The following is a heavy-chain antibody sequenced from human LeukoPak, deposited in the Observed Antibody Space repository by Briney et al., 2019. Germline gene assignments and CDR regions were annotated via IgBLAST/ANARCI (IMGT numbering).Heavy chain of an antibody. Sequence: GASVNVSCKASGYRFTSYYMHWVRQAPGQGLEWMGIINPSGGSTIYAQKFQDRVSMTRDTSTNTVYMELSSLSSEDTAVYYCARGGEYQLLDDFWGQGTLVTVSS. CDR2: INPSGGST. J-gene: IGHJ4*02. D-gene: IGHD2-2*01. CDR1: GYRFTSYY. V-gene: IGHV1-46*01. CDR3: ARGGEYQLLDDF.